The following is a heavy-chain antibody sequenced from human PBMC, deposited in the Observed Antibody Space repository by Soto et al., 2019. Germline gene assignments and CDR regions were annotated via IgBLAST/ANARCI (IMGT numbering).Heavy chain of an antibody. Sequence: GGSLRLSCAASGFTFSSYAMHWVRQAPGKGLEWVAVISYDGSNKYYADSVKGRFTISRDNSKNTLYLQMNSLRAEDTAVYYCARDKIRSLLDKHSYGMDVWGQGTTVTVAS. V-gene: IGHV3-30-3*01. CDR1: GFTFSSYA. CDR2: ISYDGSNK. D-gene: IGHD3-10*01. CDR3: ARDKIRSLLDKHSYGMDV. J-gene: IGHJ6*02.